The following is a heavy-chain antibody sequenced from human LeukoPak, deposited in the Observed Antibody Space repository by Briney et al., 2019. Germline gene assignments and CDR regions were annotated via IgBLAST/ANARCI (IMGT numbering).Heavy chain of an antibody. CDR2: IYTSGST. CDR3: AKQGRQIPFGGVVAIAPFDI. J-gene: IGHJ3*02. CDR1: GGSIFSYY. V-gene: IGHV4-4*07. D-gene: IGHD3-16*02. Sequence: PSETLSLTCTVSGGSIFSYYWSWIRQPAGKGLEWIGRIYTSGSTNYNPSLKSRVTLSVDTSKNQFSLKLSSVTAADTALYYCAKQGRQIPFGGVVAIAPFDIWGQGTMVTVSS.